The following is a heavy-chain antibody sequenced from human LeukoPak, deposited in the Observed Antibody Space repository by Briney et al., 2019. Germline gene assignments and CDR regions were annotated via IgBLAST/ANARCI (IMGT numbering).Heavy chain of an antibody. V-gene: IGHV3-21*01. Sequence: GGSLRLSCAASGFTFSSYCMSWVRQAPGKGLEWVSSISSSSSYIYYADSVKGRFTISRDNAKNSLYLQMNSLRAEDTAVYYCARDSRGEPYDYWGQGTLVTVSS. CDR1: GFTFSSYC. D-gene: IGHD1-14*01. J-gene: IGHJ4*02. CDR2: ISSSSSYI. CDR3: ARDSRGEPYDY.